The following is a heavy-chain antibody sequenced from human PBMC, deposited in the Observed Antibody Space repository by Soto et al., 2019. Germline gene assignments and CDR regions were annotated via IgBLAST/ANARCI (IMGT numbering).Heavy chain of an antibody. D-gene: IGHD3-22*01. J-gene: IGHJ3*02. CDR3: ARQDSITMIVVVITRGDAFDI. Sequence: SETLSLTCTVTGGSTSSYYWSWLRQPPGKGLEWIGYNSYSGSTDYNPSLKSRVTISVDTSKNQFSLKLGSVTAADTAVYYCARQDSITMIVVVITRGDAFDIWGQGTMVTVSS. CDR1: GGSTSSYY. V-gene: IGHV4-59*08. CDR2: NSYSGST.